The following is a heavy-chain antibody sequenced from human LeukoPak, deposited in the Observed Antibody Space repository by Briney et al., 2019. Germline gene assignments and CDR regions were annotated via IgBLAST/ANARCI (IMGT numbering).Heavy chain of an antibody. CDR3: ARDAPPYRVVIMNYYMDV. CDR2: ISSTGGTI. CDR1: GFTFRNYL. J-gene: IGHJ6*03. V-gene: IGHV3-48*01. D-gene: IGHD3-3*01. Sequence: GGSLRLSCAASGFTFRNYLMNWVRQAPGKGLEWVSFISSTGGTIYYADSVKGRFTVPRDNDKNSLLLQMNSLRAEDTALYYCARDAPPYRVVIMNYYMDVWGKGTTVTVSS.